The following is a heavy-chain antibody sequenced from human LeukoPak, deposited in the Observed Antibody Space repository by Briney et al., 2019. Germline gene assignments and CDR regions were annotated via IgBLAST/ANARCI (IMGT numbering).Heavy chain of an antibody. CDR1: GGTFSSYA. D-gene: IGHD6-13*01. CDR2: ISGSGGST. CDR3: ATTGEPGLAAADGWFDP. Sequence: ASVKVSCKASGGTFSSYAMSWVRQAPGKGLEWVSAISGSGGSTYYADSVKGRFTISRDNSKNTLYLQMNSLRAEDTAVYYCATTGEPGLAAADGWFDPWGQGTLVTVSS. J-gene: IGHJ5*02. V-gene: IGHV3-23*01.